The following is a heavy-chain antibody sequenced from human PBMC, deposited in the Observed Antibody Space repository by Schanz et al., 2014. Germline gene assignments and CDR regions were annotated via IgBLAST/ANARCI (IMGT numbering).Heavy chain of an antibody. CDR2: IKTKTDGGTT. Sequence: EVQLVESGGGLVKPGGSLRLSCAASGFTSSNAWMSWVRQAPGKGLEWVGRIKTKTDGGTTDYAAPVKGRFTISRDDSTNTLYLQMHSLKTEATAVYYCTTGGRRGYSHYFYGMDVWGQGTTVTVSS. CDR3: TTGGRRGYSHYFYGMDV. V-gene: IGHV3-15*01. D-gene: IGHD5-18*01. CDR1: GFTSSNAW. J-gene: IGHJ6*02.